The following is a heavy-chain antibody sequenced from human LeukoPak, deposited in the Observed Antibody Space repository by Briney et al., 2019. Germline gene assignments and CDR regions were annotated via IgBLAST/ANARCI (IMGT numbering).Heavy chain of an antibody. CDR3: ARAGLQGNWFDP. CDR2: IYYSGST. V-gene: IGHV4-59*01. J-gene: IGHJ5*02. CDR1: GGSISSYY. Sequence: PSETLSLTCTVSGGSISSYYWSWIRQPPGKGLEWIGYIYYSGSTNYNPSLKSRVTISVDTSKNQFSLKLSSVTAADTAMYYCARAGLQGNWFDPWAREPWSPSPQ.